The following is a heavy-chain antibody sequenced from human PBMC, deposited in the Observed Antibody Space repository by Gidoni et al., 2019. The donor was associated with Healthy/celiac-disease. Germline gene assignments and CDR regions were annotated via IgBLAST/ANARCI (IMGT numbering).Heavy chain of an antibody. CDR3: ARDGGELHWFDY. D-gene: IGHD1-26*01. Sequence: EVQLVESGGGVVRPGGSLRLSCAASGFTFDDYGMSWVRQAPGKGLEWVSGINWNGGSTGDADSVKGRFTIARDNAKNSLYLQMNSRRAEDTALYHCARDGGELHWFDYWGQGTLVTVSS. J-gene: IGHJ4*02. CDR1: GFTFDDYG. V-gene: IGHV3-20*01. CDR2: INWNGGST.